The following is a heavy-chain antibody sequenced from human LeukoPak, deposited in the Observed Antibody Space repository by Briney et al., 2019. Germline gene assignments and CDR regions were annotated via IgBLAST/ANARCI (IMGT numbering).Heavy chain of an antibody. Sequence: GGSLRLSCAASGFTVSSNYMSWVRQAPGKGLEWVSVIYSGGSTYYADSVKGRFTISRDNSKNTLYLQMNSLRAEDTAVYYCARARASGPTAAAENWFDPWGQGTLVTVSS. CDR2: IYSGGST. CDR1: GFTVSSNY. D-gene: IGHD6-13*01. CDR3: ARARASGPTAAAENWFDP. J-gene: IGHJ5*02. V-gene: IGHV3-66*01.